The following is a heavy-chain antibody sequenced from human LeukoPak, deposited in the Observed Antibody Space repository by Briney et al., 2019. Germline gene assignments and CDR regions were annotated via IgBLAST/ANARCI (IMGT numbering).Heavy chain of an antibody. CDR3: ARLRYYGMDV. V-gene: IGHV3-48*04. CDR2: TSSSSSTI. Sequence: PGGSLRLSCAASGFTFSSHAMHWVRQAPGKGLEWVSYTSSSSSTIYYADSVKSRFTISRDNAKNSLYLQMNSLRAEDTAVYYCARLRYYGMDVWGQGTTVTVSS. J-gene: IGHJ6*02. CDR1: GFTFSSHA.